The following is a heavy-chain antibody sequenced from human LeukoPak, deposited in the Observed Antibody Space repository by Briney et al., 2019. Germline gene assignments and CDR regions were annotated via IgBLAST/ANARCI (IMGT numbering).Heavy chain of an antibody. V-gene: IGHV3-21*01. Sequence: GGSLRLSCAASGFIFSAYNMNWVRQAPGKGLEWVSSISSGSSYIYYADSVRGRFTISRDNAKNSLYLQMNSLRAEDMAVYYCARAPGYRSFLDYWGQGTLVTVSS. CDR1: GFIFSAYN. J-gene: IGHJ4*02. CDR3: ARAPGYRSFLDY. CDR2: ISSGSSYI. D-gene: IGHD6-13*01.